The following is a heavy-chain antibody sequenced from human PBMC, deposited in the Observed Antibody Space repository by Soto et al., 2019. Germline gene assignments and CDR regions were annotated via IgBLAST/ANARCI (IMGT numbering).Heavy chain of an antibody. CDR3: ARQRGPYYYDSSGYYPFDY. V-gene: IGHV1-69*13. Sequence: SVKVSCKASGGTFSSYAISWVRQAPGQGLEWMGGIIPIFGTANYAQKFQGRVTITADESTSTAYMELSSLRSEDTAVYYCARQRGPYYYDSSGYYPFDYWGQGTLVTVSS. CDR2: IIPIFGTA. J-gene: IGHJ4*02. D-gene: IGHD3-22*01. CDR1: GGTFSSYA.